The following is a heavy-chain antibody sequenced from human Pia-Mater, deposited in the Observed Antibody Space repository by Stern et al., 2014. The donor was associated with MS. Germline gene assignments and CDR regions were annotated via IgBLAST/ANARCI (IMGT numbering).Heavy chain of an antibody. J-gene: IGHJ6*02. V-gene: IGHV1-69*01. CDR1: GGTFSSYA. CDR3: AREGDYGDNGFDV. D-gene: IGHD4/OR15-4a*01. CDR2: FIPMFGLS. Sequence: VQLLESGAEVQKPGSSVKLSFKASGGTFSSYAINWVRQAPGPGLEWMGGFIPMFGLSNYAQKFQGRVPITADESTSQSYLQPSSLRSEDTAVYCCAREGDYGDNGFDVWGQGTTVTVSS.